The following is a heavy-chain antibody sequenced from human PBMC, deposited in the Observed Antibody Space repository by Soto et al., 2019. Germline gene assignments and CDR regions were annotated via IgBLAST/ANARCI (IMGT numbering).Heavy chain of an antibody. V-gene: IGHV1-3*01. Sequence: ASVKVSCKASGYTFTSYAMHWVRQAPGQRLEWMGWINAGNGNTKYSQKFQGRVTITRDTSASTAYMELSSLRSEDTAVYYCARDLDTAMARAPLNYYYGMDVWGQGTTVTVSS. CDR1: GYTFTSYA. CDR2: INAGNGNT. J-gene: IGHJ6*02. D-gene: IGHD5-18*01. CDR3: ARDLDTAMARAPLNYYYGMDV.